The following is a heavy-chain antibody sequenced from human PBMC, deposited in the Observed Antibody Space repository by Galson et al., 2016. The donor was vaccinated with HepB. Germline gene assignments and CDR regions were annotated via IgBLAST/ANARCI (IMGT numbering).Heavy chain of an antibody. CDR2: IYYSGST. J-gene: IGHJ5*02. Sequence: TLSLTCTVSGGSISSGDYYWTWIRQPPGKGLGWIGYIYYSGSTEYNESLKSRISMSVDTSKNQFSLKLTSVTAADTAVYYCARELLLGYWFDPWGPGTLVTVSS. V-gene: IGHV4-30-4*08. CDR1: GGSISSGDYY. D-gene: IGHD2-15*01. CDR3: ARELLLGYWFDP.